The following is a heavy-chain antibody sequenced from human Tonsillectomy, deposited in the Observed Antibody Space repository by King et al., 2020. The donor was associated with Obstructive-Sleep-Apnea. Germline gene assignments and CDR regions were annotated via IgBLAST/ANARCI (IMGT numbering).Heavy chain of an antibody. Sequence: VQLVESGGGVVQPGRSLRLSCAASGFTVSGYGMHWVRQAPGKGLEWVTVIWYDGSKKYYADSVKGRFTISRDNSKNTLYLQMNSLRVEDTAVYYCARARDYGAYGGHYFFGMDLWGQGTSHRL. CDR1: GFTVSGYG. CDR3: ARARDYGAYGGHYFFGMDL. CDR2: IWYDGSKK. V-gene: IGHV3-33*01. D-gene: IGHD3-16*01. J-gene: IGHJ6*02.